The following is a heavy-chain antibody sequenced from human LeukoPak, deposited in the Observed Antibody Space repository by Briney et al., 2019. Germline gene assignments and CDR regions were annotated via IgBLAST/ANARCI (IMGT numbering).Heavy chain of an antibody. J-gene: IGHJ4*02. V-gene: IGHV1-46*01. CDR1: GYTFTSYY. D-gene: IGHD5-24*01. Sequence: GASVKVSCKASGYTFTSYYMHWVRQAPGQGLEWMGIINPSGGSTSYAQKFQGRVTITRDSSANIVYMDVSSLTSEDTAVYYCARGIWSATRVDYYLDNWGRGTLVTASS. CDR2: INPSGGST. CDR3: ARGIWSATRVDYYLDN.